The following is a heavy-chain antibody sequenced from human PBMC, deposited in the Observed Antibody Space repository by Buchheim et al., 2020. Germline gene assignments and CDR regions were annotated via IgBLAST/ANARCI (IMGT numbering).Heavy chain of an antibody. V-gene: IGHV1-3*01. J-gene: IGHJ6*02. Sequence: QVQLVQSGAEVKKPGASVMVSCKASGYTFSNYAMHWVRQAPGQRLEWMGWINVGDGNTKYSQRFQGRVTITRDTSATTAYMELSRLRSEDTAVYYCAGRPLARDYYGMDVWGQGTT. CDR1: GYTFSNYA. CDR2: INVGDGNT. CDR3: AGRPLARDYYGMDV.